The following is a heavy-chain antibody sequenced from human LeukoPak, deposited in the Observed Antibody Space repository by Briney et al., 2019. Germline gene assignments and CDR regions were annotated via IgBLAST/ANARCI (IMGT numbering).Heavy chain of an antibody. CDR3: ARGWELHP. CDR2: VSGYNGNT. J-gene: IGHJ5*02. V-gene: IGHV1-18*01. Sequence: ASVKVSCKASGYTFTSYVISWVRQAPGQGLEWMGWVSGYNGNTDYAQSLKGRVTMTTDTSTNTAYFDLGSLTSDDTAIYYCARGWELHPWGQGTLVTVSS. D-gene: IGHD1-26*01. CDR1: GYTFTSYV.